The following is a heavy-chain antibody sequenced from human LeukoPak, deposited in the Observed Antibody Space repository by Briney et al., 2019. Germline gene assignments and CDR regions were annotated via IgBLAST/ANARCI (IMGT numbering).Heavy chain of an antibody. CDR2: IDSSGTNT. CDR3: ARDVGVVMFDY. J-gene: IGHJ4*02. CDR1: GFSFNTYA. Sequence: LGGSLRLSCAASGFSFNTYAMSWVRQAPGKVLEWVSTIDSSGTNTHYADAVTGRVTISRDSSKNTLYLQMSSLRADDTAIYYCARDVGVVMFDYWGQGTLVTVSS. V-gene: IGHV3-23*05. D-gene: IGHD3-3*01.